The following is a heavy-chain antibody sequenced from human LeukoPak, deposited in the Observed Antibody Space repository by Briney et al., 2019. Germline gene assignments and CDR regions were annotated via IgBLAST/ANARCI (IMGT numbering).Heavy chain of an antibody. CDR2: INHVGST. J-gene: IGHJ4*02. V-gene: IGHV4-34*01. CDR1: GGSFSGYY. Sequence: SETLSLTCAVYGGSFSGYYWSWIRQPPGKGLEWIGEINHVGSTNYDPSLKSRVTISIDTSRNQFSLKLSSVTAADTAVYYCVRHTTYGGNSGFEYWGQGTLVTVSS. CDR3: VRHTTYGGNSGFEY. D-gene: IGHD4-23*01.